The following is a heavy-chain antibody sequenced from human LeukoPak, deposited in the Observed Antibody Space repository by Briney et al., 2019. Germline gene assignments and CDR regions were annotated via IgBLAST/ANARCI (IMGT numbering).Heavy chain of an antibody. CDR3: AREELGATNFFDY. V-gene: IGHV4-59*01. CDR2: IYYSGST. Sequence: SEILSLTCTVSGGSISSYYWSWIRQPPGKGLEWIGYIYYSGSTNYNPSLKSRVTISVDTSKNQFSLKLSSVTAADTAVYYCAREELGATNFFDYWGQGTLVTVSS. CDR1: GGSISSYY. D-gene: IGHD1-26*01. J-gene: IGHJ4*02.